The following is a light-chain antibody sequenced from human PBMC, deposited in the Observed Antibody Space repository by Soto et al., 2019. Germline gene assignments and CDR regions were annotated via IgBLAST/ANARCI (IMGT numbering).Light chain of an antibody. V-gene: IGLV2-11*01. CDR1: SSDVGGYNY. CDR3: CSYAGSRGVV. Sequence: QSALTQPRSVSVSPGQSVTISCTGTSSDVGGYNYVSWYQQHPGKAPKLMIYDVSKRPSGVPDRFSGSKSGNTASLTISGLQAEDAADYYCCSYAGSRGVVFGGGTKLTVL. CDR2: DVS. J-gene: IGLJ2*01.